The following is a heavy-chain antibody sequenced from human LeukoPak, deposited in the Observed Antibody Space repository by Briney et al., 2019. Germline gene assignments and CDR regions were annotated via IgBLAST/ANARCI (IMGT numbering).Heavy chain of an antibody. Sequence: GGSLRLSCAASGFTFSKYAMTWVRQAPGKGLEWVSAISSSTLKIYYADSVKGRFTISRDNSKNTLYLQLNSLRAEDTAVYYCARDKRDLIAAAGTHYYYYYMDVWGKGTTVTISS. CDR1: GFTFSKYA. J-gene: IGHJ6*03. V-gene: IGHV3-23*01. CDR2: ISSSTLKI. D-gene: IGHD6-13*01. CDR3: ARDKRDLIAAAGTHYYYYYMDV.